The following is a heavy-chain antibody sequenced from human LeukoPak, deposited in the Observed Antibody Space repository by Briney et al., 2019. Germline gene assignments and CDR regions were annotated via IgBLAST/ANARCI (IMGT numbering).Heavy chain of an antibody. J-gene: IGHJ4*02. Sequence: SETLSLTCTVSGGSISGYFWSWSRQPPGKGLEWIGYIYSSGSTSYNPSLKSRVTISVDTSKNQFSLRLSSVTAADTAIYYCARTGGDSGGFWGQGTLVTASS. CDR3: ARTGGDSGGF. D-gene: IGHD2-21*02. V-gene: IGHV4-59*08. CDR1: GGSISGYF. CDR2: IYSSGST.